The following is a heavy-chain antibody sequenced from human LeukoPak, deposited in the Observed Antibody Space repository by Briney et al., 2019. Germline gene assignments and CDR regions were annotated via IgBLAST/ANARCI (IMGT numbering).Heavy chain of an antibody. D-gene: IGHD3-3*01. CDR2: INHSGST. V-gene: IGHV4-34*01. J-gene: IGHJ4*02. CDR1: GGSFSGYY. CDR3: ARGFYFWSGYLDY. Sequence: SETLSLTCAVYGGSFSGYYWSWIRQPPGKGLEWIGEINHSGSTNYNPSLKSRVTISVDTSKNQFSPKLSSVTAADTAVYYCARGFYFWSGYLDYWGQGTLVTVSS.